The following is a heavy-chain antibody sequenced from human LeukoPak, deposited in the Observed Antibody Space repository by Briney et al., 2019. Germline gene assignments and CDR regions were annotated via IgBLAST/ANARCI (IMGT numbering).Heavy chain of an antibody. CDR3: ARLPRYSSSQVYYYGMDV. V-gene: IGHV5-51*01. CDR2: IYPGDSDT. D-gene: IGHD6-13*01. J-gene: IGHJ6*04. CDR1: GYGFPSYW. Sequence: GESLKISFKGLGYGFPSYWIGWVRPIPGKGLEWMGIIYPGDSDTRYSPSFQGQVTISADKSISTAYLQWSSLKASDTAMYYCARLPRYSSSQVYYYGMDVWGKGTTVTVSS.